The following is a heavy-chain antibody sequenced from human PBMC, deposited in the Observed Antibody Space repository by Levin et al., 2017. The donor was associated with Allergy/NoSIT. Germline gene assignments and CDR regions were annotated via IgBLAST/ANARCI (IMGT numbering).Heavy chain of an antibody. CDR2: IKGDGSTT. D-gene: IGHD2-2*02. J-gene: IGHJ4*02. CDR1: GFTFSSFW. Sequence: GESLKTSCVASGFTFSSFWMHWVRQAPGKGLVWLSHIKGDGSTTTYADSVKGRFTISRDNAKNTLYLQMNSLSAEDTAVYYCVRDLYGRDDHWGQGTLVTVSS. CDR3: VRDLYGRDDH. V-gene: IGHV3-74*03.